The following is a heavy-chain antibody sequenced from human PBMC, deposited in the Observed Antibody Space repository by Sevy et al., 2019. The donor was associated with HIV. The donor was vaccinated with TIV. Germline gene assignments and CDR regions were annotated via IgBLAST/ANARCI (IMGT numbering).Heavy chain of an antibody. CDR1: GFTLNTFA. J-gene: IGHJ6*03. CDR2: SSDSGTKT. Sequence: GGSLRLSCAASGFTLNTFAMSWVRQAPGKGLEWVSSSSDSGTKTYYADSVKGRFTISRDNSKNTLYLRMNSLRAEDTAIYYCARSSGAGEAYYYYYFDMDVWGKGATVTVSS. V-gene: IGHV3-23*01. CDR3: ARSSGAGEAYYYYYFDMDV. D-gene: IGHD4-17*01.